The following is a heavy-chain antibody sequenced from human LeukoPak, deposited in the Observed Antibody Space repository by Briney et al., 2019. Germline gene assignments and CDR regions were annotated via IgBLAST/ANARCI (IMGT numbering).Heavy chain of an antibody. Sequence: GGSLRLSCVASEFNFRIYAMNWVRLAPGKGLEWVSGVTAIGSTTYYADSVKGRFTISRDNSKNMVYLQMTTLRASDTAVYYCAKATSTPPVSGSGTSARQGLHLFDFWGRGTLVTVSS. V-gene: IGHV3-23*01. CDR1: EFNFRIYA. J-gene: IGHJ4*02. CDR2: VTAIGSTT. CDR3: AKATSTPPVSGSGTSARQGLHLFDF. D-gene: IGHD3-10*01.